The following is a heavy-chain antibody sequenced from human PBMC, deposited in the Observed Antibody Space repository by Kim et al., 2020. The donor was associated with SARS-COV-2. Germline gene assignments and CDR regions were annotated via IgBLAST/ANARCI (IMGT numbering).Heavy chain of an antibody. V-gene: IGHV1-69*13. D-gene: IGHD6-13*01. CDR3: ATGDHTRSSWTSINYYYGMDV. CDR1: GGTFSSYA. J-gene: IGHJ6*02. Sequence: SVKVSCKASGGTFSSYAISWVRQAPGQGLEWMGGIIPIFGTANYAQKFQGRVTITADESTSTAYMELSSLRSEDTAVYYCATGDHTRSSWTSINYYYGMDVWGQGTTVTVSS. CDR2: IIPIFGTA.